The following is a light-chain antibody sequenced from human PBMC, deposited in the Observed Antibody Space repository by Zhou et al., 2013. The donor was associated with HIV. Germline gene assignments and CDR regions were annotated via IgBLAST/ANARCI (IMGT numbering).Light chain of an antibody. CDR3: QQYGSSLRT. CDR2: GAS. J-gene: IGKJ1*01. CDR1: QSVSSSY. Sequence: EIVLTQSPGTLSLSPGERATLSCRASQSVSSSYLAWYQQKPGQAPRLLIYGASNRATDIPDRFSGSGSGTDFTLTISRLEPEDFAVYYCQQYGSSLRTFGQGTRVEIK. V-gene: IGKV3-20*01.